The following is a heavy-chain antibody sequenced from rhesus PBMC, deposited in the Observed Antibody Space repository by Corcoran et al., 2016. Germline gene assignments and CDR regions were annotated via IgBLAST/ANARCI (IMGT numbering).Heavy chain of an antibody. D-gene: IGHD5-24*01. J-gene: IGHJ6*01. Sequence: QVQLQESGPGVVKPSETLSLTCAVSGGTIRSGYCYWRWIRQPHGKGLEGSGGLYSNSDSTNYNPSLKGRVNISTDTSKNQFSRMLSSVTAADTAVYYCAREVRYSGYSHTVTNHYYGLDSWGQGVVVTVAS. V-gene: IGHV4S12*01. CDR2: LYSNSDST. CDR3: AREVRYSGYSHTVTNHYYGLDS. CDR1: GGTIRSGYCY.